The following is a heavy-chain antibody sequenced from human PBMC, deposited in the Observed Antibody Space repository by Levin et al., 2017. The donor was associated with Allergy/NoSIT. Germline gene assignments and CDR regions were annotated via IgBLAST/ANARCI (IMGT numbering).Heavy chain of an antibody. V-gene: IGHV3-7*01. J-gene: IGHJ4*02. D-gene: IGHD3-22*01. CDR2: IKQDGSEK. CDR3: ARLDYYDSSQFDY. CDR1: GFTFNIYW. Sequence: GESLKISCAASGFTFNIYWMSWVRQSPGKGLEWVANIKQDGSEKHLVDSVKGRFTISRDNAKNSLFLQLNSLRAEDTAVYYCARLDYYDSSQFDYWGQGTLVTVSS.